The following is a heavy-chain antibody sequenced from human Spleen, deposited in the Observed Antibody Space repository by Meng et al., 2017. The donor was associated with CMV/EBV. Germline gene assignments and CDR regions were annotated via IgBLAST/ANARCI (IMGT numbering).Heavy chain of an antibody. CDR3: ARDCSSTRCSDAFDI. D-gene: IGHD2-2*01. CDR1: GYTFTGYY. J-gene: IGHJ3*02. CDR2: INPNSGGT. V-gene: IGHV1-2*02. Sequence: ASVKVSCKASGYTFTGYYMHWVRQAPGQGLEWMGWINPNSGGTNYAQKFQGRVTMTRDTSISTAYMELSRLRSDDTAVYYCARDCSSTRCSDAFDIWGQGTMVTVSS.